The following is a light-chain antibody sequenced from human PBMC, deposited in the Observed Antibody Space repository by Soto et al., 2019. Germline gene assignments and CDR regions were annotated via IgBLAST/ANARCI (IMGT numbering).Light chain of an antibody. Sequence: EIVLTQSPGTLSLSPGERATLSCRASQSVNSNYLVWYQQKPGQAPRLLIYGASTRAAGITDRFSGSGSGTEFTLTISRLEPEDFAVYYCQQYGSSPGTFGQGTKVDIK. CDR2: GAS. CDR1: QSVNSNY. V-gene: IGKV3-20*01. CDR3: QQYGSSPGT. J-gene: IGKJ1*01.